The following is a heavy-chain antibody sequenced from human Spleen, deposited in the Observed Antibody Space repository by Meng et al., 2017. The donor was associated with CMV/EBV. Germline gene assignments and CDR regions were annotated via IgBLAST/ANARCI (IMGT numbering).Heavy chain of an antibody. CDR3: ARDRAYSWRYDY. D-gene: IGHD2-21*01. J-gene: IGHJ4*02. CDR1: GFTFSSYS. CDR2: ISSSSSYI. Sequence: GGSLRLSCAASGFTFSSYSMNWVRQAPGKGLEWVSSISSSSSYIYYADSVKGRFTISRDNAKNTLYLQMNSLRAEDTAVYYCARDRAYSWRYDYWGQGTLVTVSS. V-gene: IGHV3-21*01.